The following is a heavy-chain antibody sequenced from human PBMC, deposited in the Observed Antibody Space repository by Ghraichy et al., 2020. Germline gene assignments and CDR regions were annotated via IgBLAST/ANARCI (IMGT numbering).Heavy chain of an antibody. V-gene: IGHV1-18*01. CDR1: GYTFTSYG. D-gene: IGHD3-3*01. J-gene: IGHJ5*02. CDR3: ARVPAGDFWSGYFWFDP. CDR2: ISAYNGNT. Sequence: ASVKVSCKASGYTFTSYGISWVRQAPGQGLEWMGWISAYNGNTNYAQKLQGRVTMTTDTSTSTAYMELRSLRSDDTAVYYCARVPAGDFWSGYFWFDPWGQGTLVTVSS.